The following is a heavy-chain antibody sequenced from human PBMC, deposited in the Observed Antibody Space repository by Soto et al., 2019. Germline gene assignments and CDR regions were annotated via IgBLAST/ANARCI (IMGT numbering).Heavy chain of an antibody. CDR3: ARHVPAAGYYYGMDV. V-gene: IGHV1-69*12. CDR2: IIPIFGTA. CDR1: GGTFSSYA. J-gene: IGHJ6*02. D-gene: IGHD2-2*01. Sequence: QVQLVQSGAEVKKPGSSVKVSCKASGGTFSSYAISWLRQAPVQGLEWMGGIIPIFGTANYAQKFQGRVTITADESTSTAYMELSSLRSEDTAVYYCARHVPAAGYYYGMDVWGQGTTVTVSS.